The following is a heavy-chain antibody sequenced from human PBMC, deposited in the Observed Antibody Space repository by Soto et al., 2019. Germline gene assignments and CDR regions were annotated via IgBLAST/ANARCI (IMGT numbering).Heavy chain of an antibody. V-gene: IGHV4-59*08. CDR1: GGSISSYY. Sequence: TLSLTCTVSGGSISSYYWSWIRQPPGKGLEWIGYIYYSGSTNYNPSLKSRVTISVDTSKNQFSLKLSSVTAADTAVYYCARQEGYYYGSGSLEYAFDIWGQGTMVTVSS. CDR2: IYYSGST. J-gene: IGHJ3*02. D-gene: IGHD3-10*01. CDR3: ARQEGYYYGSGSLEYAFDI.